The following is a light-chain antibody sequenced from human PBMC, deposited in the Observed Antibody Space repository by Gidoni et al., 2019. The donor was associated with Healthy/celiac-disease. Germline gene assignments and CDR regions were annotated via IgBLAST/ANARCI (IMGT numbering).Light chain of an antibody. CDR3: QVWDSSSDHHYV. Sequence: SYVLTQPPSVAGAPGQTARITCGGNNIGSKSVHWYQQKPGQAPVLVVSDDSDRPSGIPERFSGSNSGNTATLTISRVEAGDEADYYCQVWDSSSDHHYVFGTGTKVTVL. CDR2: DDS. CDR1: NIGSKS. V-gene: IGLV3-21*02. J-gene: IGLJ1*01.